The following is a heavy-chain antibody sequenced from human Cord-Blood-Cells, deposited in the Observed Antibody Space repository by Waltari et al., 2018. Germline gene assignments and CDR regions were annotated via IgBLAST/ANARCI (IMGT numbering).Heavy chain of an antibody. V-gene: IGHV3-73*02. CDR1: GFTFSGSA. J-gene: IGHJ4*02. CDR3: TRLYGDYDY. CDR2: IRSKANSYAK. Sequence: EVQLVESGGGLVQPGGSLKLSCAASGFTFSGSAMHWVRQASGKGLEWVGRIRSKANSYAKAYAASVKGRFTISRDDSKNTAYLQMNSLKTEDTAVYYCTRLYGDYDYWGQGTLVTVSS. D-gene: IGHD4-17*01.